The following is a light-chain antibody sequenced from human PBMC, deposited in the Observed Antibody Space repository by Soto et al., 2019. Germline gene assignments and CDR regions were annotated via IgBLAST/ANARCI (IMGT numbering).Light chain of an antibody. Sequence: EIVLTQSPGTLSLSPGERATLSCRASQSVSSSYLAWYQQKPGQAPRLLMYDASSRATGIPDRFSGSGSETDFTLTISRLEPEDFAVYFCQQYGSSPRTFGQGTKVEIK. CDR1: QSVSSSY. J-gene: IGKJ1*01. CDR3: QQYGSSPRT. V-gene: IGKV3-20*01. CDR2: DAS.